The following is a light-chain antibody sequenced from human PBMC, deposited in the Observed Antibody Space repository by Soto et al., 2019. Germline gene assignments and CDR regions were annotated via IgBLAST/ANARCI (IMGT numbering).Light chain of an antibody. Sequence: QSALTQPASVSASPGQSITISCTGTSSDVGDYNYVSWYQQHPGEAPKLIIYAVSNRPSGISNRFSASKSGNTASLTISGLQPEDEADYYCSSYITSSTPFYVFGTGTKLTVL. CDR2: AVS. CDR1: SSDVGDYNY. CDR3: SSYITSSTPFYV. V-gene: IGLV2-14*03. J-gene: IGLJ1*01.